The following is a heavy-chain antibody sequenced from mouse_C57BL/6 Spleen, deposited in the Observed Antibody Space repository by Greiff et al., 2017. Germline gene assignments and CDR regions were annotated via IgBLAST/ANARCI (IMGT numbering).Heavy chain of an antibody. CDR2: IDPNSGGT. CDR1: GYTFTSYW. CDR3: ARGDLITTVVGGY. D-gene: IGHD1-1*01. Sequence: QVQLQQPGAEFVKPGASVKLSCKASGYTFTSYWMHWVKQRPGRGLEWIGRIDPNSGGTKYNEKFKSKATLTVDKPSSTAYMQLSSLTSEDSAVYYCARGDLITTVVGGYWGQGTTLTVSS. J-gene: IGHJ2*01. V-gene: IGHV1-72*01.